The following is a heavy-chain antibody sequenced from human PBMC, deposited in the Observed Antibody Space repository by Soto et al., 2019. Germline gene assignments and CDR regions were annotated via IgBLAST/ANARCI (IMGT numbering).Heavy chain of an antibody. D-gene: IGHD3-10*01. CDR3: ARAIRFGELWEGFYYYGMDV. J-gene: IGHJ6*02. V-gene: IGHV4-4*02. CDR2: IYHSGST. CDR1: GDCSSSSNW. Sequence: SGNAAITSAVSGDCSSSSNWWSWVRQPPGKGLEWIGEIYHSGSTNYNPSLKSRVTISVDKSKNQFSLKLSSVTAADTAVYYCARAIRFGELWEGFYYYGMDVCVQVTTVP.